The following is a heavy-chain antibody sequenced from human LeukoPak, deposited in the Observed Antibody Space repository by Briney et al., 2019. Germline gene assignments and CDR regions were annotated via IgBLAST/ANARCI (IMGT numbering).Heavy chain of an antibody. CDR1: GGSISSGGYY. J-gene: IGHJ4*02. D-gene: IGHD3-10*01. V-gene: IGHV4-61*02. Sequence: SETLSLTCTVSGGSISSGGYYWSWIRQPAGKGLEWIGRIYTSGSTNYNPSLKSRVTISVDTSKNQFSLKLSSVTAADTAVHYCARGGRYGSGSYYNNPPVDPFDYWGQGTLVTVSS. CDR2: IYTSGST. CDR3: ARGGRYGSGSYYNNPPVDPFDY.